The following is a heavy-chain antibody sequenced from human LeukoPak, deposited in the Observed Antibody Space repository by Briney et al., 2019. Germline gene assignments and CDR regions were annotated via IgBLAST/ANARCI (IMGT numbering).Heavy chain of an antibody. Sequence: SETLSLTCTVSGGSISSGSYYWSWIRQPAGKGLEWIERIDTSGSTNYNPSLKSRVTMSADTSKKQFSLKLRSVTAADTAVYYCAREGIYGDYRHWGQGTLVTVSS. CDR3: AREGIYGDYRH. CDR2: IDTSGST. D-gene: IGHD4-17*01. V-gene: IGHV4-61*02. J-gene: IGHJ4*02. CDR1: GGSISSGSYY.